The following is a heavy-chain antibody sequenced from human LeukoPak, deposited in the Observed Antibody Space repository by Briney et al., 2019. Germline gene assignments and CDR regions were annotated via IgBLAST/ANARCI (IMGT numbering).Heavy chain of an antibody. CDR1: XYSFTSYW. J-gene: IGHJ4*02. CDR2: IYPGDSDT. CDR3: ARLVQLEREGIDY. V-gene: IGHV5-51*01. D-gene: IGHD1-1*01. Sequence: GESLXXSFXGXXYSFTSYWXGWVRPMPGKGGEWMGIIYPGDSDTRYSPSFQGQVNISADKSRRTAYLQWSSLKASDTAMYYCARLVQLEREGIDYWGQGTLVTVSS.